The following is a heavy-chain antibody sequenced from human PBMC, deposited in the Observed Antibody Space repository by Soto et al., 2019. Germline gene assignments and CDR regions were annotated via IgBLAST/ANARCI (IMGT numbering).Heavy chain of an antibody. CDR3: ARDSRLRAGGIGMVTGALIRPSA. J-gene: IGHJ5*02. CDR1: GYTFTGYY. D-gene: IGHD5-18*01. Sequence: ASVKVSCKASGYTFTGYYMHWVRQAPGQGLEWMGWINPNSGGTNYAQKFQGRVTMTRDTSISTAYMGLSRLRSDDTAVYYCARDSRLRAGGIGMVTGALIRPSAWGQGTLVTVSS. CDR2: INPNSGGT. V-gene: IGHV1-2*02.